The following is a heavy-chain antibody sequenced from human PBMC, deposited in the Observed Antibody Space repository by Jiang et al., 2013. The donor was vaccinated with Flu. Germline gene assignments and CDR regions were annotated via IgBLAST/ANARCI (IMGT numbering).Heavy chain of an antibody. CDR1: GFTFSDYY. Sequence: SGFTFSDYYMSWIRQAPGKGLEWVSYISSSGSTIYYADSVKGRFTISRDNAKNSLYLQMNSLRAEDTAVYYCARDSSSGYPGDAFDIWGQGTMVTVSS. CDR2: ISSSGSTI. J-gene: IGHJ3*02. D-gene: IGHD3-22*01. V-gene: IGHV3-11*04. CDR3: ARDSSSGYPGDAFDI.